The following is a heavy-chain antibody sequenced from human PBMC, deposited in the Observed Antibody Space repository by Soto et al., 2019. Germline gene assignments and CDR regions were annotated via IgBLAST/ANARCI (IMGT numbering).Heavy chain of an antibody. Sequence: QLQLQESGPGLVKPSETLSLTCTVSGGSISSSSYYWGWIRQPPGKGLEWIGSIYYSGSTYYNPSLKSRVTISVDTSYNQFTFKLSSFTAADTAVDYCARYSDYGDYEVNWFDPWDQGTLVTVS. CDR3: ARYSDYGDYEVNWFDP. D-gene: IGHD4-17*01. J-gene: IGHJ5*02. V-gene: IGHV4-39*01. CDR2: IYYSGST. CDR1: GGSISSSSYY.